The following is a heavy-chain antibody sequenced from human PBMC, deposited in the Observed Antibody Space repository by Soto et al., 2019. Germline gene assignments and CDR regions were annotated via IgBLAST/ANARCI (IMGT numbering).Heavy chain of an antibody. CDR3: ARGPAIVVVPAAHTPRYYYGMDV. J-gene: IGHJ6*02. D-gene: IGHD2-2*01. V-gene: IGHV1-3*01. CDR2: INAGNGNT. CDR1: GYTFTSYA. Sequence: ASVKVSCKASGYTFTSYAMHWVRQAPGQRLEWMGWINAGNGNTKYSQKFQGRVTITRDTSASTAYMELSSLRSEDTAVYYCARGPAIVVVPAAHTPRYYYGMDVWGQGTTVTVSS.